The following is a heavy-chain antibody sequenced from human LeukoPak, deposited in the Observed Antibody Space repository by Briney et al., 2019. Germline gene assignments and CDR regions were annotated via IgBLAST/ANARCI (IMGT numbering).Heavy chain of an antibody. D-gene: IGHD3-10*01. V-gene: IGHV3-7*03. CDR3: ARDLYYGSGTLDY. Sequence: GGSLRLSCAASGFTVSSYWMSWVRQAPGKGLEWVANIKQDGSEKYYVDSVKGRFTISRDNAKNSLYLQMNSLRAEDTAVYYCARDLYYGSGTLDYWGQGTLITVSS. CDR1: GFTVSSYW. CDR2: IKQDGSEK. J-gene: IGHJ4*02.